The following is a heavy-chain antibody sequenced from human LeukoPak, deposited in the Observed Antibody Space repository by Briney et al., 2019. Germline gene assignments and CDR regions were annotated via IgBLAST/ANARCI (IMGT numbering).Heavy chain of an antibody. D-gene: IGHD6-19*01. V-gene: IGHV3-23*01. J-gene: IGHJ4*02. CDR1: GFTFSSYD. Sequence: GSLRLSCAASGFTFSSYDMSWVRQAPGKGLEWVSTISASGGSTHYADSVKGRFTISRDNSKNTLYLQMSRLRAEDTAVYYCAKGDSSGWFYFDYWGQGTLVTVSS. CDR3: AKGDSSGWFYFDY. CDR2: ISASGGST.